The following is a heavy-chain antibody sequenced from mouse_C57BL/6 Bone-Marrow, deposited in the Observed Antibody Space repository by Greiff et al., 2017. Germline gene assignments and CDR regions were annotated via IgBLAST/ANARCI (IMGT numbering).Heavy chain of an antibody. V-gene: IGHV1-81*01. CDR3: AVLSAY. CDR2: IYPRSGTH. J-gene: IGHJ3*01. CDR1: GYTFTSYG. Sequence: VQLQQSGAELARPGASVKLSCTASGYTFTSYGISWVTQSTGQGLEWFGEIYPRSGTHSSNEKFKGKATLTADKVSSTAYMELRSLTSEDSAVYFCAVLSAYWGQGTLVTVSA.